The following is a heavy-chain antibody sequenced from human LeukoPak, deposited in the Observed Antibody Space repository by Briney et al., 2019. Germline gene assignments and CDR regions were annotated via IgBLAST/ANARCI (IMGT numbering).Heavy chain of an antibody. Sequence: ASVKVSCKASGYTFTGYYMHWVRQAPGQGLEWMGWMNPNSGNTGYAQKFQGRVTMTRNTSISTAYMELSSLRCEDTAVYYCARGRKAAAGIVDYWGQGTLVTVSS. CDR1: GYTFTGYY. J-gene: IGHJ4*02. D-gene: IGHD6-13*01. V-gene: IGHV1-8*02. CDR2: MNPNSGNT. CDR3: ARGRKAAAGIVDY.